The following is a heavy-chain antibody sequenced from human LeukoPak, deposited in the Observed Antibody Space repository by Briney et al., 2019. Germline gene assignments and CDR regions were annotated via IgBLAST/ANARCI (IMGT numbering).Heavy chain of an antibody. CDR3: ARHFYYYDPLDY. V-gene: IGHV4-39*01. J-gene: IGHJ4*02. D-gene: IGHD3-22*01. Sequence: SETLSLTCTVSGGSISSSSYYWGWIRQPPGKGLEWIGSIYYSGSTYYNPSLKSRVTISVDTARNQFSLKLSSVTAADTAVYYCARHFYYYDPLDYWGQGTLVTVSS. CDR2: IYYSGST. CDR1: GGSISSSSYY.